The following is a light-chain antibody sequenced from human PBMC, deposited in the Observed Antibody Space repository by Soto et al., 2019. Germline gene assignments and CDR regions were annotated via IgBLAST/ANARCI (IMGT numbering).Light chain of an antibody. CDR3: QQYSTYPIA. Sequence: DIQMTQSPSTLSASVGDRVTITCRASQSVTTWLAWYQQKPGKAPKLLIYKASNLESGLTSRFTGSGSGTEFTLTISSLQSDDFATYYCQQYSTYPIAFGQGTRLEIK. CDR1: QSVTTW. J-gene: IGKJ5*01. CDR2: KAS. V-gene: IGKV1-5*03.